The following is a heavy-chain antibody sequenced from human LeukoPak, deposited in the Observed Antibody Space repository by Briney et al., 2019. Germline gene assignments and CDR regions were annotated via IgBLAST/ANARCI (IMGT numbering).Heavy chain of an antibody. CDR2: ISAYNGNT. D-gene: IGHD2-2*01. CDR1: GYTFTSYG. V-gene: IGHV1-18*01. CDR3: ARNLVPAAIDEGWFDP. J-gene: IGHJ5*02. Sequence: ASVKVSCKASGYTFTSYGISWVRQAPGQGLEWMGWISAYNGNTNYAQKLQGRVTMTTDTSTSTAYMELRSLRSDDTAVYYCARNLVPAAIDEGWFDPWGQGTLVTVSS.